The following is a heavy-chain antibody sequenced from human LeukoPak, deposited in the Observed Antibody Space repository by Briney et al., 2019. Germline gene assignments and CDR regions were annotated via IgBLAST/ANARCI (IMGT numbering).Heavy chain of an antibody. CDR2: IYWNDDK. J-gene: IGHJ4*02. D-gene: IGHD4-17*01. CDR3: VQSPSGAPGRY. CDR1: GFSLNTFAAG. Sequence: SGPTLVKPTQTLTLTCTFSGFSLNTFAAGVGWIRQPPGKALEWLALIYWNDDKRYSPSLKSRLTITKDTSKNQVVLTMTNMDPVDTATYYCVQSPSGAPGRYWGQGTLVTVSS. V-gene: IGHV2-5*01.